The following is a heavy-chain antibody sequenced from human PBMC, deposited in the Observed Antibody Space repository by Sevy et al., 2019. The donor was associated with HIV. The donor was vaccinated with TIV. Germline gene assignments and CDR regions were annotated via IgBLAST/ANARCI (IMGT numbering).Heavy chain of an antibody. Sequence: GGSLRLSCAVSGFTFRNFWMSWVRQAPGKGLEWVAKIRQDGSVKYYVDSVRGRFTISRDNAKNSLFLQLNSLRADDTAIYYCAKSYFGSGTSYGMDLWGRGTTVTVSS. V-gene: IGHV3-7*01. CDR3: AKSYFGSGTSYGMDL. J-gene: IGHJ6*02. CDR2: IRQDGSVK. CDR1: GFTFRNFW. D-gene: IGHD3-10*01.